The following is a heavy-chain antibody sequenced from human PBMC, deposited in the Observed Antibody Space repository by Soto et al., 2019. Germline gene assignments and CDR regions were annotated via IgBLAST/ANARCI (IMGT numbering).Heavy chain of an antibody. CDR3: ARVGILWFGENDAFDI. D-gene: IGHD3-10*01. CDR1: GGSIRSYY. Sequence: PXETLCLTSPVSGGSIRSYYWSGIRQPPGKGLEWIGYIYYSGSTNYNPSLKSRVTISVDTSKNQFSLKLSSVTAADTAVYYCARVGILWFGENDAFDIWGQGTMVTVSS. V-gene: IGHV4-59*01. CDR2: IYYSGST. J-gene: IGHJ3*02.